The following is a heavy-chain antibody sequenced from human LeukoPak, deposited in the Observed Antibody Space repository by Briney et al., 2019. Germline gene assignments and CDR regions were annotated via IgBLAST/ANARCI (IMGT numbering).Heavy chain of an antibody. Sequence: GGSLRLSCVASGFSFDDYGMHWVRQTPGKRLEWVSGINWDGESTGYADSVKGRFTISRDNAENSLFLQMNSLRAEDTPLYYCTRGPDARGPNGPNWFDPWGQGTLVTVSS. CDR1: GFSFDDYG. V-gene: IGHV3-20*04. CDR3: TRGPDARGPNGPNWFDP. J-gene: IGHJ5*02. CDR2: INWDGEST. D-gene: IGHD2-8*01.